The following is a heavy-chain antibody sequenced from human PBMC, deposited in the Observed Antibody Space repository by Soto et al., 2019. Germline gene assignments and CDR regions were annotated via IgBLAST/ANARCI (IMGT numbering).Heavy chain of an antibody. CDR1: GFTFSSYG. Sequence: QVQLVESGGGVGQPGRSLRLSCAASGFTFSSYGMHWVRQAPGKGLEWVTVISNDGSNKYYADSVKGRFTISRDNSKNTLYLQLNSLRAEDTAVYYCAKDLGGLVYTFDYWGQGTLVTVSS. J-gene: IGHJ4*02. CDR3: AKDLGGLVYTFDY. D-gene: IGHD6-19*01. CDR2: ISNDGSNK. V-gene: IGHV3-30*18.